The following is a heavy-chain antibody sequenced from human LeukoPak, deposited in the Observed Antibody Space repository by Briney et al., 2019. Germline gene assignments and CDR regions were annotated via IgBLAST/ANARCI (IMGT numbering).Heavy chain of an antibody. Sequence: PSETLSLTCTVSGGSISSYYWSWIRQPAGKGLKWIGRIYTSGSTNYNPSLKSRVTISVDKSKNQCSLKLSSVTAADTAVYYCARGLGNYGYWGQGTLVTVSS. V-gene: IGHV4-4*07. J-gene: IGHJ4*02. CDR1: GGSISSYY. CDR2: IYTSGST. D-gene: IGHD5-12*01. CDR3: ARGLGNYGY.